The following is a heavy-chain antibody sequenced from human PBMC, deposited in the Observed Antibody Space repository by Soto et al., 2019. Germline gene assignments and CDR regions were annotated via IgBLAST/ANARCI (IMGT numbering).Heavy chain of an antibody. D-gene: IGHD6-6*01. CDR3: ARDQSISLSSAWRVDA. V-gene: IGHV1-46*01. J-gene: IGHJ5*02. CDR1: GYTFTRNW. CDR2: INPSGGST. Sequence: ASVKVSCKASGYTFTRNWIHWLRRAPGQGLEWMGIINPSGGSTYYAQKFQGRVTLTRDTSTSTVYMELTSLISEDTAVYYCARDQSISLSSAWRVDAWGQGTLDSV.